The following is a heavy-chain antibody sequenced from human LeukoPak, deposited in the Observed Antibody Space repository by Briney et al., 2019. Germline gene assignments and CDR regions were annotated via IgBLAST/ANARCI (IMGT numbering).Heavy chain of an antibody. Sequence: GGSLRLSCAASGFTFDDYGMSWVRQAPGQGLEWVSVINWNGGSTGYADSVKGRFTISRDNAKNSLYLQMNSLRAEDTALYYCARASSLSQRAFDIWGQGTMVTVSS. J-gene: IGHJ3*02. D-gene: IGHD1-26*01. CDR3: ARASSLSQRAFDI. V-gene: IGHV3-20*04. CDR2: INWNGGST. CDR1: GFTFDDYG.